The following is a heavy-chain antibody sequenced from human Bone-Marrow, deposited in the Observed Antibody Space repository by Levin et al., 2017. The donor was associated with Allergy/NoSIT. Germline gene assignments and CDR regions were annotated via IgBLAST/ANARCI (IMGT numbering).Heavy chain of an antibody. CDR3: ARDLTKIRGGMDV. D-gene: IGHD1-1*01. V-gene: IGHV3-48*04. CDR1: GFRFSSSG. CDR2: IRPSSEII. J-gene: IGHJ6*02. Sequence: ASVKVSCAASGFRFSSSGMNWVRQAPGQGLEWVSYIRPSSEIIHYADSVKGRFTIPRDNAKNSLYLQMNSLRVEDTAIYYCARDLTKIRGGMDVWGQGTTVTVSS.